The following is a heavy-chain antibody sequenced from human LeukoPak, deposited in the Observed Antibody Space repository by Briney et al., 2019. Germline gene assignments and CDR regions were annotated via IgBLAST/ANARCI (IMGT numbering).Heavy chain of an antibody. Sequence: SETLSLTCTVSGGSISSSSYYWGWIRQPPGKGLEWIGSFYYSGGTYYNPSLKSRVTISVDTSKNQFSLKLSSVTAADTAVYYCARVGILTGYYYYYGIDVWGQGTTVTVSS. CDR2: FYYSGGT. CDR3: ARVGILTGYYYYYGIDV. J-gene: IGHJ6*02. D-gene: IGHD3-9*01. V-gene: IGHV4-39*07. CDR1: GGSISSSSYY.